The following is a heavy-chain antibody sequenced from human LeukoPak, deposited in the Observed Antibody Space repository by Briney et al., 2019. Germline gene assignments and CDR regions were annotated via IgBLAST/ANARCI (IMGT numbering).Heavy chain of an antibody. J-gene: IGHJ4*02. CDR1: LYTFTGYY. Sequence: GAAVTVSCKPSLYTFTGYYMYWVRQAPAQALEGMGVVNPSGGSTSYAQKFQGRVTMPRDMSTSTVYMELRSLRSEDTAVYYCARDSWGFDYWGQGTLVTVSS. CDR3: ARDSWGFDY. CDR2: VNPSGGST. D-gene: IGHD3-16*01. V-gene: IGHV1-46*01.